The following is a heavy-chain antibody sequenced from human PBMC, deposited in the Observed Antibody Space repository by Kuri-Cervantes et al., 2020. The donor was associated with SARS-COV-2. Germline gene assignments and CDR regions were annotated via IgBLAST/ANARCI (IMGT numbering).Heavy chain of an antibody. CDR2: IGPSGSTK. Sequence: GESLKISCTASGFIFSDYYMTWIRQAPGKGLEWVSNIGPSGSTKFYADSVKGRFTISRDNAKNSLYLQMNSLRAEDMALYYCAKADGSTSPLDYWGQGTLVTVSS. D-gene: IGHD2-2*01. V-gene: IGHV3-11*01. CDR3: AKADGSTSPLDY. J-gene: IGHJ4*02. CDR1: GFIFSDYY.